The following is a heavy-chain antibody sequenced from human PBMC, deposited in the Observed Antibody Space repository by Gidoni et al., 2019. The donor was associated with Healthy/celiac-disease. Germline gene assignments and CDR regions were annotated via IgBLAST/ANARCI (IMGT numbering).Heavy chain of an antibody. D-gene: IGHD6-19*01. CDR2: ISYDGSNK. CDR1: GFTFSSYG. J-gene: IGHJ6*01. CDR3: ASSSFSGYSSGWFSWDYYYRM. V-gene: IGHV3-30*03. Sequence: QVQLVESGGGVVQPGRSLRLSCAASGFTFSSYGMHWVRQAPGKGLEWVAVISYDGSNKYYADSVKGRFTISRDNSKNTLYLQMNSLRAEDTAVYYCASSSFSGYSSGWFSWDYYYRM.